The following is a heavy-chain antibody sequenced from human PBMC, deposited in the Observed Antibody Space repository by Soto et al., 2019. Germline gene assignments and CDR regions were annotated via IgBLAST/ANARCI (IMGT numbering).Heavy chain of an antibody. V-gene: IGHV1-8*01. CDR1: GYTFTRYD. CDR3: ARQVNPGYSSD. D-gene: IGHD2-15*01. J-gene: IGHJ4*02. CDR2: INPTSEYT. Sequence: GASVKVSCKASGYTFTRYDINWVRQAPGQGLEWVGWINPTSEYTAHAQKFQGRVTLTREISTATAYLELSSLTSEDTAVYFCARQVNPGYSSDWGPGTQVTVSS.